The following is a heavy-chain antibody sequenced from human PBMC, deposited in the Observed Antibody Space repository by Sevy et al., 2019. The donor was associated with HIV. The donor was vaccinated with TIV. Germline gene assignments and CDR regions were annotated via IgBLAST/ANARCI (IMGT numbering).Heavy chain of an antibody. CDR2: ISQAYDGNKK. CDR3: ARYNHAYFFLDY. CDR1: GFTFASYS. Sequence: GGFLRLSCAASGFTFASYSLHCVRQAPGKGLEWVSLISQAYDGNKKYYTDSVRGRFTISRDDSKSTLYLQLNSPRAEETAVYYCARYNHAYFFLDYWGQGTEVTVSS. V-gene: IGHV3-30-3*01. D-gene: IGHD3-16*01. J-gene: IGHJ4*02.